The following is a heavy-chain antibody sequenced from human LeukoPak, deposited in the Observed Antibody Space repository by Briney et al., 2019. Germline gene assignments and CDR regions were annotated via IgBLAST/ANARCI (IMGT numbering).Heavy chain of an antibody. CDR2: ISNSGGTI. D-gene: IGHD6-13*01. J-gene: IGHJ4*02. CDR1: GFTFSDYF. V-gene: IGHV3-11*01. Sequence: PGGSLRLSCAASGFTFSDYFMTWSRQAPGKGLEWVSYISNSGGTIYYSDSVKGRLTISRDNAKNLLYLEMDSLRAGDTAVYYCARMRSSWYFDHWGQGSLVTVSS. CDR3: ARMRSSWYFDH.